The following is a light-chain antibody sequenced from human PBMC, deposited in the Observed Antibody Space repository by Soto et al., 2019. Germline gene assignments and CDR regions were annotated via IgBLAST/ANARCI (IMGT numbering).Light chain of an antibody. CDR1: SSNIGHNY. CDR3: GTWDSSLSAGV. Sequence: QSVLTQPPSVSAAPGQKVTISCSGSSSNIGHNYVSWYQQLPGTAPKLLIYDNNKRPSGIPDRFSGSKSGTSATLGITGLETGDEADYYCGTWDSSLSAGVVGGGTKLTVL. CDR2: DNN. J-gene: IGLJ2*01. V-gene: IGLV1-51*01.